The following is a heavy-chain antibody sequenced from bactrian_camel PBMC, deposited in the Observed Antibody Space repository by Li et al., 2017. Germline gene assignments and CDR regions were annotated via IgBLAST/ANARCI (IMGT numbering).Heavy chain of an antibody. Sequence: QLVESGGGLVQPGGSLRLSCAASGYIFTSCGMGWYRQAPGKERELVSTIRHWDGGSTYYADSVKGRFTISRDNTKNTLYLQMNSLKTEDTAMYYCAKIADDKEYAPGYAYDFWGQGTQVTVS. CDR1: GYIFTSCG. J-gene: IGHJ4*01. CDR2: IRHWDGGST. D-gene: IGHD3*01. CDR3: AKIADDKEYAPGYAYDF. V-gene: IGHV3S1*01.